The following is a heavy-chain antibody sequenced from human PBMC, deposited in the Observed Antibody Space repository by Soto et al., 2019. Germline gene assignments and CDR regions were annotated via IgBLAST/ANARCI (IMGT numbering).Heavy chain of an antibody. J-gene: IGHJ4*02. Sequence: EVQLVESGGGLVKPGGSLRLSCAASGFTFSSYSMNGVRQAPGKGLEWVSSISSSSSYIYYADSVKGRFTISRDNAKNSLYLQMNSLRAEETAVYYCARESRAQDIVVVVAATDYWGQGTLVTVSS. V-gene: IGHV3-21*01. CDR2: ISSSSSYI. CDR1: GFTFSSYS. CDR3: ARESRAQDIVVVVAATDY. D-gene: IGHD2-15*01.